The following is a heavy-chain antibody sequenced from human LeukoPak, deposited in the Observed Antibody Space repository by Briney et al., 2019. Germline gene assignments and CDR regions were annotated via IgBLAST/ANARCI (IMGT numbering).Heavy chain of an antibody. D-gene: IGHD3-22*01. CDR1: GFAFSSYA. CDR3: AKGLNYESSAAFDY. J-gene: IGHJ4*02. Sequence: GGSLRLSCTASGFAFSSYAMAWVRQAPGKGLEWVSGISGSGGSTYYADSVKGRFTISRDNSRNTLYLQMNSLRAADTAVYYCAKGLNYESSAAFDYWGQGTLVTVSS. CDR2: ISGSGGST. V-gene: IGHV3-23*01.